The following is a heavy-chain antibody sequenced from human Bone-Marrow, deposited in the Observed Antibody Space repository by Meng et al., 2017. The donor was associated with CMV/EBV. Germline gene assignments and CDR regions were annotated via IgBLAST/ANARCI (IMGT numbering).Heavy chain of an antibody. J-gene: IGHJ4*02. D-gene: IGHD2-21*01. CDR3: ATTYCGGDCYSRGLGY. V-gene: IGHV3-30-3*01. Sequence: GESLKISCAASGFTFSSYAMHWVRQAPGKGLEWVAVISYDGSNKYYADSVKGRFTISRDNSKNTLYLQMNSLRAEDTAVYYCATTYCGGDCYSRGLGYWGQGTPVTVSS. CDR2: ISYDGSNK. CDR1: GFTFSSYA.